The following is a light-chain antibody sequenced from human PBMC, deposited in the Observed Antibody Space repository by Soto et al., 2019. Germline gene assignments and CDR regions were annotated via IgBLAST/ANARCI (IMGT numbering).Light chain of an antibody. CDR2: DAS. Sequence: DIQMTQSPSSLSASVGDRVTITCQASQAISNYLNWYQQKPGKATKLLIYDASNLETGVPSRFSGSGSGTDFTVTISSLQPEDISTYYCQQYDKLWTFGQGTKVDIK. V-gene: IGKV1-33*01. CDR3: QQYDKLWT. CDR1: QAISNY. J-gene: IGKJ1*01.